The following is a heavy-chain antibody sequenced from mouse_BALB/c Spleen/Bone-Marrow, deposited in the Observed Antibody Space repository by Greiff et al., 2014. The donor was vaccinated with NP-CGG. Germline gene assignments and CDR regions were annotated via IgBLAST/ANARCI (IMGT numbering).Heavy chain of an antibody. CDR2: INPYNDGT. J-gene: IGHJ4*01. CDR1: GYTFTSYV. Sequence: VQLKQSGPELVKPGASVKTSCKASGYTFTSYVMHWVKQKPGQGLEWIGYINPYNDGTKYNEKFKGKATLTSDKSSSTAYMELSSLTSEDSAVYYCARRGFDEGYYAMDYWGQGTSVTVSS. V-gene: IGHV1-14*01. CDR3: ARRGFDEGYYAMDY.